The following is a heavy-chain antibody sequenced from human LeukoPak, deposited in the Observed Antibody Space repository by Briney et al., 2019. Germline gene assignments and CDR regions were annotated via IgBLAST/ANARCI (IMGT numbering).Heavy chain of an antibody. CDR3: ARGAIAAAGASYYFDY. V-gene: IGHV3-23*01. D-gene: IGHD6-13*01. J-gene: IGHJ4*02. CDR1: GFTFSSYW. CDR2: ITGSGHNA. Sequence: PGGSLRLSCAASGFTFSSYWMTWVRQAPGKGLEWLSVITGSGHNAYYADSVKGRFTISRDNSKNTLYLQMNSLRAEDTAVYYCARGAIAAAGASYYFDYWGQGTLVTVSS.